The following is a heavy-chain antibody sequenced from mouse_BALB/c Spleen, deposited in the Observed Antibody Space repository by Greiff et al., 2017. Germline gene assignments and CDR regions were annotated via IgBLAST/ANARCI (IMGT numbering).Heavy chain of an antibody. CDR3: ARLADGSDFDY. J-gene: IGHJ2*01. CDR1: GYTFTSYT. CDR2: INPSSGYT. V-gene: IGHV1-4*01. Sequence: VKLQQSGAELARPGASVKMSCKASGYTFTSYTMHWVKQRPGQGLEWIGYINPSSGYTNYNQKFKDKATLTADKSSSTAYMQLSSLTSEDSAVYYCARLADGSDFDYWGQGTTLTVSS. D-gene: IGHD2-3*01.